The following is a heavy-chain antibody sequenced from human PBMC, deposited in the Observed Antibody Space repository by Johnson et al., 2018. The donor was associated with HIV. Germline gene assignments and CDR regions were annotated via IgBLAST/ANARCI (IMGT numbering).Heavy chain of an antibody. CDR1: GFTFRSYA. J-gene: IGHJ3*02. CDR3: TKGYIVVVPAANTDAFDI. CDR2: INSDGSSI. D-gene: IGHD2-2*01. V-gene: IGHV3-74*02. Sequence: EVQLMESGGGVVQPGRSLRLSCAASGFTFRSYAMHWVRQAPGKGLLWVSRINSDGSSINYADSVKGRFTISRDTAKNSLYLQMNSLRAEDTALYYCTKGYIVVVPAANTDAFDIWGQGTMVTVSS.